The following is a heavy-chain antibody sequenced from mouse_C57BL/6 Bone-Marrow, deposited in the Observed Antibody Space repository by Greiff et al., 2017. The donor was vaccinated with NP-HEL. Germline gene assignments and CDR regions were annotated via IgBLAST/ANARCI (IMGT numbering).Heavy chain of an antibody. V-gene: IGHV5-4*01. D-gene: IGHD1-1*01. Sequence: EVQRVESGGGLVKPGGSLKLSCAASGFTFSSYAMSWVRQTPEKRLEWVATISDGGSYTYYPDNVKGRFTISRDNAKNNLYLQMSHLKSEDTAMYYCARERVVATDYWGQGTTLTVSS. CDR2: ISDGGSYT. CDR1: GFTFSSYA. CDR3: ARERVVATDY. J-gene: IGHJ2*01.